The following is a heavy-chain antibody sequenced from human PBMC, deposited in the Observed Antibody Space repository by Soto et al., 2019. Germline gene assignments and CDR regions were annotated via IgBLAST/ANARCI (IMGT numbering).Heavy chain of an antibody. D-gene: IGHD2-2*01. J-gene: IGHJ6*02. CDR3: AKEVVPAAIYYYYGMDV. Sequence: GGSLRLSCAVSGFTFSSCTMNWVRQAPGKGLEWVSSISPSSGHIYYADSVKGRFTISRDNSKNTLYLQMNSLRAEDTAVYYCAKEVVPAAIYYYYGMDVWGQGTTVTVSS. CDR2: ISPSSGHI. V-gene: IGHV3-21*06. CDR1: GFTFSSCT.